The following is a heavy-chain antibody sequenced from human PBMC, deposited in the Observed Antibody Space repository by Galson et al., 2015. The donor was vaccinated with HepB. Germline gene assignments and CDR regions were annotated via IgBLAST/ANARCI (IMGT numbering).Heavy chain of an antibody. V-gene: IGHV4-59*08. Sequence: LSLTCSVSGDSISGYYWTWIRQPPGKGLEWIGCIYYSGTTNYNPSLKSRVTISVDTAKNQFSLKLTSVTAADTAVYYCARSGFAYYDNSGYAYWGQGALVIVSS. D-gene: IGHD3-22*01. CDR2: IYYSGTT. CDR1: GDSISGYY. CDR3: ARSGFAYYDNSGYAY. J-gene: IGHJ4*02.